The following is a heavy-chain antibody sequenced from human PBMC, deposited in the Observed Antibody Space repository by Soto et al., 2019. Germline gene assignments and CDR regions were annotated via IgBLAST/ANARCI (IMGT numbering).Heavy chain of an antibody. V-gene: IGHV3-74*03. Sequence: EVQLVESGGGLVQPGGSLILSCTASGFPFSSYWMHWVRQAPGKGLVWISRSNSDASSTTYADSVEGRFTISRDNAENTLFLQRNSLRVDDTAGYYCARGYYCSEGTEYFQHWGRGTLVTVSS. J-gene: IGHJ1*01. CDR2: SNSDASST. CDR1: GFPFSSYW. D-gene: IGHD3-10*01. CDR3: ARGYYCSEGTEYFQH.